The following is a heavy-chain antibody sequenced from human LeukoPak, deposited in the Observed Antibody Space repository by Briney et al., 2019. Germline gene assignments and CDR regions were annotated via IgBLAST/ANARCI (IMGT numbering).Heavy chain of an antibody. CDR3: AMGYKSAYSWDY. Sequence: GGSLRLSCAASGFTFSVFWMFWVRQAPGQGLVWVSHISPDGRSTNYADSVKGRFTISRDNARNTLYLQLNSLTAEDTAVYYCAMGYKSAYSWDYWGQGTLVTVSS. CDR1: GFTFSVFW. J-gene: IGHJ4*02. CDR2: ISPDGRST. V-gene: IGHV3-74*01. D-gene: IGHD5-18*01.